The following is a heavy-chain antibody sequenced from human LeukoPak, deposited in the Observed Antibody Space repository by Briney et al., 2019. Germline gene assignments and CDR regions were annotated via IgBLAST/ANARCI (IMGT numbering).Heavy chain of an antibody. J-gene: IGHJ4*02. V-gene: IGHV4-59*01. D-gene: IGHD1-7*01. CDR2: IYYSGST. CDR3: ARAWDYLIFDY. CDR1: GGSFSGYY. Sequence: SETLSLTCAVYGGSFSGYYWSWIRQPPGKGLEWIGYIYYSGSTNYNPSLKSRVTISVDTSKNQFSLKLSSVTAADTAVYYCARAWDYLIFDYWGQGTLVTVSS.